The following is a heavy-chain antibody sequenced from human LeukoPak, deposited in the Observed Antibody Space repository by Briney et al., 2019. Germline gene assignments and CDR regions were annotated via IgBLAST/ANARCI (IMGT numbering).Heavy chain of an antibody. CDR3: ARQRDGYSGIDY. CDR1: GTSFSGYF. J-gene: IGHJ4*02. D-gene: IGHD5-24*01. CDR2: IYYSGST. V-gene: IGHV4-34*01. Sequence: SETLSLTCAVYGTSFSGYFWTWIRQPPGKGLGWIGSIYYSGSTYYNPSLKSRVTISVDTSKNQFSLKLSSVTAADTAVYYCARQRDGYSGIDYWGQGTLVTVSS.